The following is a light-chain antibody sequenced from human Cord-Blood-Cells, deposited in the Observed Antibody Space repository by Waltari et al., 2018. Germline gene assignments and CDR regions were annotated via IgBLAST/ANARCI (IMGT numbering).Light chain of an antibody. Sequence: IVMTQSPLSLPVTPGEPASISCRSSLSLLHSNGYNYLDWYLQKPGQSPQLLIYLGSNRASGVPDRFSGSGSGTDFTLKISRVEAEDVGVYYCMQALQTPLTFGGGTKVEIK. V-gene: IGKV2-28*01. CDR1: LSLLHSNGYNY. CDR2: LGS. CDR3: MQALQTPLT. J-gene: IGKJ4*01.